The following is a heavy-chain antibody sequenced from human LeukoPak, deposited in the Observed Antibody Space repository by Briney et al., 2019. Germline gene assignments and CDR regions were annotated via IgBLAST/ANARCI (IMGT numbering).Heavy chain of an antibody. Sequence: SETLSLTCTVSDDSITSSYWSWIRQAPGTGLEWIGYSCNSGVSNYKPSLKGRFTISVDTSKNPFYLLLSSVTAADTAVYYCARHGSWYNYLDPWGQGTLVIVSS. J-gene: IGHJ5*02. CDR1: DDSITSSY. V-gene: IGHV4-59*01. CDR2: SCNSGVS. CDR3: ARHGSWYNYLDP. D-gene: IGHD1-1*01.